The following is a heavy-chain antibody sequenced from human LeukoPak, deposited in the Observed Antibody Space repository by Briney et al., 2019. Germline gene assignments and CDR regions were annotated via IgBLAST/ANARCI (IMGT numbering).Heavy chain of an antibody. CDR1: GGSISSSSYY. V-gene: IGHV4-39*07. CDR2: MNHSGST. Sequence: SETLSLTCTVSGGSISSSSYYWRWIRQPPGKGLEWLGEMNHSGSTNYNPSLKSRVTISVDTSKNQFSLKLSSVTAADTAVYYCARMYSSTGYNWFDPWGQGTLVTVSS. CDR3: ARMYSSTGYNWFDP. J-gene: IGHJ5*02. D-gene: IGHD6-13*01.